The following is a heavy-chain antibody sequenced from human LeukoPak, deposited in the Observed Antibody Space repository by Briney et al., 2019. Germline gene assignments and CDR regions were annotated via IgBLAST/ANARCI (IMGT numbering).Heavy chain of an antibody. Sequence: GESLTLSCVGSEFPFGAYAMTWVRLSPGKGLEWVASIGGSGLYTNYADSVRGRFTVSRDDDKNTLYLQMNRLRSEDTAVYYCGRDPNGDYVGAFEFWGQGTMVSVSS. CDR2: IGGSGLYT. D-gene: IGHD3-16*01. V-gene: IGHV3-23*01. J-gene: IGHJ3*01. CDR1: EFPFGAYA. CDR3: GRDPNGDYVGAFEF.